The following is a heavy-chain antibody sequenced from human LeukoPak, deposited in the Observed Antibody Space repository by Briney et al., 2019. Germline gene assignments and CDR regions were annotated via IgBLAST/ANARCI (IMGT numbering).Heavy chain of an antibody. CDR3: ARVGRDGYNFPYYYMDV. V-gene: IGHV4-61*01. D-gene: IGHD5-24*01. J-gene: IGHJ6*03. Sequence: SSETLSLTRSVSGGSISSSSYYWSWIRQPPGKGLEWIGYIYYSGSTNYNPSLKSRVTISVDTSKNQFSLKLSSVTAADTAVYYCARVGRDGYNFPYYYMDVWGKGTTVTISS. CDR2: IYYSGST. CDR1: GGSISSSSYY.